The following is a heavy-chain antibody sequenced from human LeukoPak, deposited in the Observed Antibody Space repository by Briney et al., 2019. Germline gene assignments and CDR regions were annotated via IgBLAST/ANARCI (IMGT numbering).Heavy chain of an antibody. V-gene: IGHV4-34*01. D-gene: IGHD2-15*01. CDR1: GGSFSGYY. Sequence: SETLSLTCAVYGGSFSGYYWSWTRQPPGKGLEWIGEINHSGSTNYNPSLKSRVTISVDTSKNQFSLKLSSVTAADTAVYYCARARGYCSGGSCYQKYFQHWGQGTLVTVSS. CDR2: INHSGST. CDR3: ARARGYCSGGSCYQKYFQH. J-gene: IGHJ1*01.